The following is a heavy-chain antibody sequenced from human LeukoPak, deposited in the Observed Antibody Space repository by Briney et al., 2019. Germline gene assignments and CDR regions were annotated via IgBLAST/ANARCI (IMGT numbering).Heavy chain of an antibody. CDR1: GGSISGSSYY. CDR3: ARRGSGSYIDY. D-gene: IGHD3-10*01. Sequence: SETLSLTCTVSGGSISGSSYYWGWIRQPPGKGLEWIGSIYYSGSTYYNPSLKSRVTISVDKSKNQFSLKLSSVTAADTAVYYCARRGSGSYIDYWGQGTLVTVSS. V-gene: IGHV4-39*07. J-gene: IGHJ4*02. CDR2: IYYSGST.